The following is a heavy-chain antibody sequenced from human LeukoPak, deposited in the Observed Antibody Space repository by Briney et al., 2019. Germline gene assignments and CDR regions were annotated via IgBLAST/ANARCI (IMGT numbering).Heavy chain of an antibody. CDR2: ISSSSSFI. CDR1: GFTFSSYA. CDR3: AREIMADY. V-gene: IGHV3-21*01. D-gene: IGHD2-8*01. Sequence: GGSLRLSCAASGFTFSSYAMSWVRQAPGRGLEWVSSISSSSSFIYYVDSVRGRFTISRDNAKNSLYLQMNSLRAEDTAVYYCAREIMADYWGQGTLVTVSS. J-gene: IGHJ4*02.